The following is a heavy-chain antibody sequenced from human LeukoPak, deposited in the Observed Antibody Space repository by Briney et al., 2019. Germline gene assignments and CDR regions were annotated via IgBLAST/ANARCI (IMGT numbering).Heavy chain of an antibody. V-gene: IGHV1-69*13. CDR2: IIPIFGTA. CDR1: GGTFSSYA. Sequence: GASVKVSCKASGGTFSSYAISWVRQAPGQGLEWMGGIIPIFGTANYAQKFQGRVTITADESTSTAYMELSSLRSEDTAVYYCARKRIVRGYSGYTYGYYYYGMDVWGQGTTVTVSS. J-gene: IGHJ6*02. D-gene: IGHD5-12*01. CDR3: ARKRIVRGYSGYTYGYYYYGMDV.